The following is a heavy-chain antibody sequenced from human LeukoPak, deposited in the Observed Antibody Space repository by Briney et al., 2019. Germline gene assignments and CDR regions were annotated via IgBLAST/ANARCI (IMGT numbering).Heavy chain of an antibody. Sequence: GGSLRLSCAASGFTSSNYWMHWVRQAPGKGLVWVSRINSDGSSTSYADSVKGRFTISRDNAKNTLYLQMNGLRAEDTAVYYCARVRFLWYFDYWGQGTLVTVSS. V-gene: IGHV3-74*01. CDR1: GFTSSNYW. J-gene: IGHJ4*02. CDR2: INSDGSST. CDR3: ARVRFLWYFDY. D-gene: IGHD3-3*01.